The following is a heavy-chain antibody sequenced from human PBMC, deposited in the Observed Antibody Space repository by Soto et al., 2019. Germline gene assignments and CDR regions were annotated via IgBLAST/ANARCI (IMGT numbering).Heavy chain of an antibody. CDR1: VVTFRSYA. V-gene: IGHV3-30-3*01. CDR3: ARYLARCSDPGAFDI. J-gene: IGHJ3*02. CDR2: ISYDASNN. D-gene: IGHD2-8*01. Sequence: WPLRLSSVAFVVTFRSYAMHWVRQAPGKWLKCMAVISYDASNNYYADSVKGRFTITRDNSKNTMYRQMNSLRAEDTAVYYFARYLARCSDPGAFDIWGQGTMVTVSS.